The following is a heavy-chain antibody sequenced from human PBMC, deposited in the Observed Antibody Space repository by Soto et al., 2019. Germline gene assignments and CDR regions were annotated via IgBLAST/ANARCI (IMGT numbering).Heavy chain of an antibody. CDR3: AWGGSGYTWFYEI. J-gene: IGHJ4*02. CDR2: IIPVFQTA. V-gene: IGHV1-69*01. CDR1: GGLFSSYP. D-gene: IGHD3-22*01. Sequence: QEQLVQSGAEVKKPGSSVKVSCKASGGLFSSYPISWVRQVPGQGLEWMGGIIPVFQTAYYTQRFQGRVTVTADESTNTAYMERSSLRSEDTAIYYCAWGGSGYTWFYEIWGQGTLVTVSS.